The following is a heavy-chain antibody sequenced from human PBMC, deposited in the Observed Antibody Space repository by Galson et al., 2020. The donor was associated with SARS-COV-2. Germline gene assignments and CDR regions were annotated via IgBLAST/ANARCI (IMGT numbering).Heavy chain of an antibody. CDR2: TYYRSKWYN. V-gene: IGHV6-1*01. D-gene: IGHD6-13*01. Sequence: SQTLSLTCAISGDSVSSDSAAWNWLRQSPSRGLEWLGRTYYRSKWYNDYVQSVESRITIKPDTSRNQFSLHLDSVTPEDTAIYYCARDFQYSIDYWSHGALVTVSP. CDR1: GDSVSSDSAA. CDR3: ARDFQYSIDY. J-gene: IGHJ4*01.